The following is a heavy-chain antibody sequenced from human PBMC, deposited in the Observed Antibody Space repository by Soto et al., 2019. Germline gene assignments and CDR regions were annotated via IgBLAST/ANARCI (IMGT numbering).Heavy chain of an antibody. CDR3: ARDPPPPDY. Sequence: QVQLVQSGAEVKKPGASVKVSCKASGYTFASYAISWMRQAPGQGLEWMGWISAYNGNTNYAQKLQGRVTMTTVTTTSTACMELRGLRSDATAVYYCARDPPPPDYWGQGSLVTVSS. J-gene: IGHJ4*02. D-gene: IGHD2-2*01. CDR1: GYTFASYA. V-gene: IGHV1-18*01. CDR2: ISAYNGNT.